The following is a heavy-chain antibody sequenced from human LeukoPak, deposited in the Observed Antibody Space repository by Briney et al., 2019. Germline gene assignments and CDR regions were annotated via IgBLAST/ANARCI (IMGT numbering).Heavy chain of an antibody. CDR1: GFTFSSYS. CDR3: ASPGIVGATRGIDY. CDR2: ISSSSSYI. Sequence: KTGGSLRLYCAASGFTFSSYSMNWVRQAPGKGLEWVSSISSSSSYIYYADSVKGRFTISRDNAKNSLYLQMNSLRAEDTAVYYCASPGIVGATRGIDYWGQGTLVTVSS. V-gene: IGHV3-21*01. J-gene: IGHJ4*02. D-gene: IGHD1-26*01.